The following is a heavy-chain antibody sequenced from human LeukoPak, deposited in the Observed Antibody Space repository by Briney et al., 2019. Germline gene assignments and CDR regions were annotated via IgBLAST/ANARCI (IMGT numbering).Heavy chain of an antibody. D-gene: IGHD2-2*01. J-gene: IGHJ5*02. Sequence: GGSLRLSCAASGFTFSSYWMSWVRQAPGKGLEWVANIKQDGSEKYYVDSVKGRFTISRDNAKNSLYLQMNSLRAEDTAVYYCARDIVVEPAAPFDTWGQGTLVTVSS. CDR2: IKQDGSEK. CDR3: ARDIVVEPAAPFDT. V-gene: IGHV3-7*01. CDR1: GFTFSSYW.